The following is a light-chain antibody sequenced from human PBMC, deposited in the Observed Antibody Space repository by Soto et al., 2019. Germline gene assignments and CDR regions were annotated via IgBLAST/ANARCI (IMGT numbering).Light chain of an antibody. J-gene: IGKJ5*01. Sequence: EIVMTQSPATLSVSPVERATLSCRASQSVRSNLAWYQQKPGQSPRLLIYGASTRATGIPARFSGSGSGTQFTLTISSLQPEDFATYYCQQLNSYPITFGQGTRLEN. CDR2: GAS. CDR3: QQLNSYPIT. CDR1: QSVRSN. V-gene: IGKV3-15*01.